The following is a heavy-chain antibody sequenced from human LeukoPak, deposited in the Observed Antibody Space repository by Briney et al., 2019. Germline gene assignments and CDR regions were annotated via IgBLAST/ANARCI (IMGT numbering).Heavy chain of an antibody. CDR3: ARDYGYGDSVDYFDY. J-gene: IGHJ4*02. V-gene: IGHV3-23*01. D-gene: IGHD4-17*01. CDR2: ISGNGGSI. Sequence: PGGSLRLSCAASGFSFSDYAMSWVREVPGKGLEWVSVISGNGGSIYYADSVQGRLTISRDNSKNTLYLQMNSLRDEDTAVYYCARDYGYGDSVDYFDYWGQGTLVTVSS. CDR1: GFSFSDYA.